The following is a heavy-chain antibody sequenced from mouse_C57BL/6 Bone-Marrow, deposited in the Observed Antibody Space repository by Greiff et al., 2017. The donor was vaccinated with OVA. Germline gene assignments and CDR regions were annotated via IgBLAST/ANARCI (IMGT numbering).Heavy chain of an antibody. CDR1: GYTFTSYW. CDR2: IYPSDSET. CDR3: ARDGYYGPDY. Sequence: QVQLQQPGAELVRPGSSVKLSCKASGYTFTSYWMDWVKQRPGQGLEWIGNIYPSDSETHYNQKFKDKATLTVDKSSSTAYMQLSSLTSEDSAVYYCARDGYYGPDYWGQGTTLTVSS. V-gene: IGHV1-61*01. J-gene: IGHJ2*01. D-gene: IGHD2-3*01.